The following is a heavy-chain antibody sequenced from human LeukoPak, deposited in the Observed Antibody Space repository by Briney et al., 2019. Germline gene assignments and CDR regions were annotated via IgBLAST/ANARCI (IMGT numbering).Heavy chain of an antibody. J-gene: IGHJ5*02. V-gene: IGHV1-2*02. CDR1: GYTFTGYY. Sequence: ASVKVSCKASGYTFTGYYMHWVRQAPGQGLEWMGWINPNGGHTNHAQKFQGRVTMTRDTSISIAYMELSSLRSDDTALYYCARRGGLTNVDLNWFDPWGQGTLVTVSS. CDR3: ARRGGLTNVDLNWFDP. D-gene: IGHD3-16*01. CDR2: INPNGGHT.